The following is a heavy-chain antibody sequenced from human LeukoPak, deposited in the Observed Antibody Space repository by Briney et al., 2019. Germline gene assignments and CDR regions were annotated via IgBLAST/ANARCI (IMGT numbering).Heavy chain of an antibody. CDR2: IYYRGTT. CDR1: GGSINGFY. Sequence: PSETLSLTCIVSGGSINGFYWSWIRQPPGKGLEWIGYIYYRGTTKYNPSLKSRVIISVDTSKNQFSLKLSSVTAADTAVYYCARYDSSDQYYDYWGQGILVTVSS. CDR3: ARYDSSDQYYDY. D-gene: IGHD3-22*01. J-gene: IGHJ4*02. V-gene: IGHV4-59*01.